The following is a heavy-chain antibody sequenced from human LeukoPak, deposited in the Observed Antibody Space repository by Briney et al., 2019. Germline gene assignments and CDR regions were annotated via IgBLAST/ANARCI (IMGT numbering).Heavy chain of an antibody. CDR2: IYHSGST. Sequence: SETLSLTCAVSGYSISSGYYWGWIRQPPGKGLEWIGSIYHSGSTYYNPSLKSRVTISVGTSKNQFSLKLSSVTAADTAVYYCVAVVAAALYYFDYWGQGTLVTVSS. V-gene: IGHV4-38-2*01. CDR1: GYSISSGYY. D-gene: IGHD2-15*01. J-gene: IGHJ4*02. CDR3: VAVVAAALYYFDY.